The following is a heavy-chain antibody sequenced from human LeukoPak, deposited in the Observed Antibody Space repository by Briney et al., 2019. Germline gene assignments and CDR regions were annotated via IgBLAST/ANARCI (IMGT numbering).Heavy chain of an antibody. J-gene: IGHJ4*02. D-gene: IGHD4-23*01. CDR3: ARDAAPGGNDY. CDR1: GFTFSSYA. CDR2: ISYDGSNK. V-gene: IGHV3-30-3*01. Sequence: GGSLRLSCAASGFTFSSYAMHWVRQAPGKGLGWVAVISYDGSNKYYADSVKGRFTISRDNSKNTLYLQMKSLRAEDTAVYYCARDAAPGGNDYWGQGTLVTVSS.